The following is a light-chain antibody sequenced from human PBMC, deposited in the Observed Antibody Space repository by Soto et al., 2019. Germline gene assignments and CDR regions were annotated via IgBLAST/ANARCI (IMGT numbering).Light chain of an antibody. Sequence: EIVMTQSPATLSVSPGEGATLSCRASQSISSKLAWYQQKRGQAPRLLIYGASTRATGVPARFSGSGSGTEFTLTISSLQAEDLAVYYCQHYNGWRGTFGQGTKVEIK. CDR3: QHYNGWRGT. J-gene: IGKJ1*01. CDR2: GAS. V-gene: IGKV3-15*01. CDR1: QSISSK.